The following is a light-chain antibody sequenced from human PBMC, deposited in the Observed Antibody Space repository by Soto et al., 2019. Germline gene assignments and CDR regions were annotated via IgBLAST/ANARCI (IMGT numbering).Light chain of an antibody. J-gene: IGKJ1*01. CDR2: AAS. V-gene: IGKV1-39*01. Sequence: DIQMTHSPSSLSASVGDRITITCRASLSISRYLNWYQHKPGKAPKLLINAASSLERGVPSRFSGGGSVTEFTLNICSLQPDDFATYYCQKSYRATPWAFGQGTKV. CDR1: LSISRY. CDR3: QKSYRATPWA.